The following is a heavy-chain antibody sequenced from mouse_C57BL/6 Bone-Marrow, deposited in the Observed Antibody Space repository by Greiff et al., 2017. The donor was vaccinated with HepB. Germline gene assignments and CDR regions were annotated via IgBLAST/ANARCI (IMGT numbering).Heavy chain of an antibody. Sequence: QVQLQQSGAELVRPGSSVKLSCKASGYTFTSYWMHWVKQRPIQGLEWIGNIDPSDSETHYNQKFKDKATLTVDKSSSTAYMQLSSLTSEDSAVYYCATLYYYGSSNYWGQGTTLTVSS. CDR3: ATLYYYGSSNY. D-gene: IGHD1-1*01. CDR2: IDPSDSET. J-gene: IGHJ2*01. V-gene: IGHV1-52*01. CDR1: GYTFTSYW.